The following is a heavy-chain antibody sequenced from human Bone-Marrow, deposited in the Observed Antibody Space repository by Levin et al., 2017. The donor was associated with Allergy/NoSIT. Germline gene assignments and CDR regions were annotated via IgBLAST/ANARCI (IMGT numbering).Heavy chain of an antibody. CDR2: IIPILGTA. V-gene: IGHV1-69*13. J-gene: IGHJ4*02. CDR3: ARGSYFDESGPTPGRFDY. CDR1: GGTFSNHV. Sequence: GASVKVSCKASGGTFSNHVLNWVRQAPGQGLEWMGGIIPILGTAKHSPKFEDRVTLTADESTSTAYMELSSLTSKDTAMYYCARGSYFDESGPTPGRFDYWGQGTLVTVSS. D-gene: IGHD3-9*01.